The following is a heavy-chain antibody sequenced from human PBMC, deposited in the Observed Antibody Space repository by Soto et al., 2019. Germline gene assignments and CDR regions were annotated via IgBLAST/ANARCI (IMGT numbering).Heavy chain of an antibody. CDR2: ISAYNTNT. J-gene: IGHJ4*02. CDR3: ARDTPPTDY. Sequence: QVQLVQSGAEVKKPGASVKVSCKTSGYTFTSYHISWVRQAPGQGLEWMGWISAYNTNTNYAQKFQGRVTMTTDTLSSTAYMALRSLSSDDTAGYYCARDTPPTDYWGQGTLVTVSS. V-gene: IGHV1-18*01. CDR1: GYTFTSYH.